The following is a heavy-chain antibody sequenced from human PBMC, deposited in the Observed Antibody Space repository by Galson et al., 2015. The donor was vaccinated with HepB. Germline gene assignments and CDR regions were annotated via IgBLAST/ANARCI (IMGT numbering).Heavy chain of an antibody. CDR2: ISGSGAGT. D-gene: IGHD3-10*02. J-gene: IGHJ6*02. CDR1: GFTFSTYA. V-gene: IGHV3-23*01. CDR3: AKEYSRFHGASYVYYGIDV. Sequence: SLRLSCAASGFTFSTYAGFWVRQAPGKGLDWVSGISGSGAGTYYADSVKGRFTISRDNSKNMIYLQMNSLRVEDTAVYYCAKEYSRFHGASYVYYGIDVWGRGTTVSVS.